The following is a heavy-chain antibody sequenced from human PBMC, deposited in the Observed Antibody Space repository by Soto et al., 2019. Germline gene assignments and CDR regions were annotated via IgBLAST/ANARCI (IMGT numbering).Heavy chain of an antibody. Sequence: EVQLVESGGGLVQPGGSLRLSCVASGFSFSSHWMHWVRQDPGKGLVWVSRINGGGTYATYADAVKGRFTISRDNAKKTLNLQMNSLRVEDTAVDYCVREDGFDQWGQGTLVTVSS. CDR1: GFSFSSHW. V-gene: IGHV3-74*01. CDR3: VREDGFDQ. J-gene: IGHJ4*02. CDR2: INGGGTYA.